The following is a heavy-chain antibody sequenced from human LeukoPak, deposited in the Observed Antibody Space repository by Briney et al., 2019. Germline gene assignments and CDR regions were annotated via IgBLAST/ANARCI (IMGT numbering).Heavy chain of an antibody. CDR1: GGSFSGYY. V-gene: IGHV4-34*01. Sequence: KPSETLSLTCAVYGGSFSGYYWSWIRQPPGKGLEWIGEINHSGSTNYNPSLKSRVTISVDTSKNQFSLKLSSVTAADTAVYYCARCGGSGNQCYWGQGTLVTVSS. J-gene: IGHJ4*02. CDR2: INHSGST. CDR3: ARCGGSGNQCY. D-gene: IGHD6-19*01.